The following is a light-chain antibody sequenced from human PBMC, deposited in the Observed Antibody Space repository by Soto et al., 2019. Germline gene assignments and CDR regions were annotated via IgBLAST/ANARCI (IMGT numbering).Light chain of an antibody. CDR1: SGSIGSNY. CDR3: QSYGNYWV. V-gene: IGLV6-57*01. CDR2: EDN. Sequence: NFMLTQPHSVSESPGKTVTISRTRSSGSIGSNYVQWYQQRPGSSPTTVIYEDNQRPSGVPDRFSGSIDSSSNSASLTISGLKTEDEADYYGQSYGNYWVFGGGTKLTVL. J-gene: IGLJ3*02.